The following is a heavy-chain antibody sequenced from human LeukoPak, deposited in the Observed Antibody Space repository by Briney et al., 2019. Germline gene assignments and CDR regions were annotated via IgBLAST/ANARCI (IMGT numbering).Heavy chain of an antibody. J-gene: IGHJ5*02. CDR2: IKQDGSEK. CDR3: AREISSWYRSEGRFDP. V-gene: IGHV3-7*01. D-gene: IGHD6-13*01. CDR1: GFTFSSYW. Sequence: GGSLRLSCAASGFTFSSYWMTWVRQAPGKGLEWVANIKQDGSEKYYVDSVNGRFTISRDNAKNSLYLQMNSLRAEDTAVYYCAREISSWYRSEGRFDPWGQGTLVNVSS.